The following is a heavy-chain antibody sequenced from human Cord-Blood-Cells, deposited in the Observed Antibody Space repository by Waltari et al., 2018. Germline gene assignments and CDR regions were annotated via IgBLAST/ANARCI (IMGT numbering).Heavy chain of an antibody. CDR2: INHSGST. Sequence: VQLQQWGAGLLKPSETLSLTCAAYGGCSSGYYWSWIRQLPGKGLEWIGEINHSGSTNYNPSLKSRVTISVDTSKNQFSLKLSSVTAADTAVYYCVEWPPDAFDIWGQGTMVTVSS. V-gene: IGHV4-34*01. J-gene: IGHJ3*02. D-gene: IGHD3-3*01. CDR3: VEWPPDAFDI. CDR1: GGCSSGYY.